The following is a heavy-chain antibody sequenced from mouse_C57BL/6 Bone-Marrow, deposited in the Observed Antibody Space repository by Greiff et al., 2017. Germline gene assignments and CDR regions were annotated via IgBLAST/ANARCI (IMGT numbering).Heavy chain of an antibody. CDR3: ARSTRAWFAY. Sequence: QVQLQQSGPELVKPGASVKLSCKASGYAFSSSWMNWVKQRPGKGLEWIGRFYPGDGDTNYNGKFKGKATLTADKSSSTAYMQLSSLTSEDSAVYFCARSTRAWFAYWGQGTLVTVSA. V-gene: IGHV1-82*01. J-gene: IGHJ3*01. CDR1: GYAFSSSW. CDR2: FYPGDGDT.